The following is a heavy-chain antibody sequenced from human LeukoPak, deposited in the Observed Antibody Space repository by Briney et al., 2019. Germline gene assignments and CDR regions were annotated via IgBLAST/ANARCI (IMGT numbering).Heavy chain of an antibody. CDR1: GFTFSSYA. D-gene: IGHD3-22*01. J-gene: IGHJ4*02. V-gene: IGHV3-30-3*01. CDR3: AREVDSSGYSRFDY. Sequence: GGSLRLSCAVSGFTFSSYAMHWVRQAPGKGLEWVAVISYDGSNKYYADSVKGRFTISRDNSKNTLYLQMNSLRAEDTAVYYCAREVDSSGYSRFDYWGQGTLVTVSS. CDR2: ISYDGSNK.